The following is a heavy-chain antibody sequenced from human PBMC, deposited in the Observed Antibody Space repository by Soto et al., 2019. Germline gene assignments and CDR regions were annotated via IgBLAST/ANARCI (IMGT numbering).Heavy chain of an antibody. CDR2: INAGSGNT. CDR1: GYTFTSYA. J-gene: IGHJ4*02. CDR3: ARELSSSWYLYYFDY. V-gene: IGHV1-3*01. Sequence: ASVKVSCKASGYTFTSYAMHWVRQAPGQRLEWMGRINAGSGNTKYSQKFQGRVTITRDTSASTAYMELSSLRSEDTAVYYCARELSSSWYLYYFDYWGQGTLVTVSS. D-gene: IGHD6-13*01.